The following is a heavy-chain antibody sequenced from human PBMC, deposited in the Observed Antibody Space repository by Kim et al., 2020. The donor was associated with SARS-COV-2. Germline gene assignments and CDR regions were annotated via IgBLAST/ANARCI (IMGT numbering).Heavy chain of an antibody. CDR3: ARHACISSSTCHLDY. J-gene: IGHJ4*02. D-gene: IGHD2-2*01. V-gene: IGHV3-7*01. Sequence: VDALRGRCTVARENARNSLYLQVNSLRAEDTAIYYCARHACISSSTCHLDYWGQGTLVTVSS.